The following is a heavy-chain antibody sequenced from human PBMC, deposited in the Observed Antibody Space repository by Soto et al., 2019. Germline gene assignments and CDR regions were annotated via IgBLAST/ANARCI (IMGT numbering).Heavy chain of an antibody. CDR1: GFTFSSYG. CDR2: IWYDGSNK. V-gene: IGHV3-33*06. CDR3: AKSGYSLGGWYFDY. D-gene: IGHD3-22*01. J-gene: IGHJ4*02. Sequence: QVQLVESGGGVVQPGRSLRLSCAASGFTFSSYGMHWVRQAPGKGLEWVAVIWYDGSNKYYADSVKGRFTISRDNSKNTLYLQMNSLRAEDTAVYYCAKSGYSLGGWYFDYWGQGTLVTVSS.